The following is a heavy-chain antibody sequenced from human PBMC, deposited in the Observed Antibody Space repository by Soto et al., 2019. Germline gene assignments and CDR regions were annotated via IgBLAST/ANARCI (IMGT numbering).Heavy chain of an antibody. V-gene: IGHV2-5*02. CDR3: ARALCSWWAYYFDY. D-gene: IGHD2-15*01. CDR2: IYWDDDK. Sequence: QITLKESGPTLVKPTQTLTLTCTVSGFSLNTYGVGVGWIRQPPGKALEWLALIYWDDDKRYSPSLKSRLTITKDTSKNQVVLTMTNMDPVDTVTYDCARALCSWWAYYFDYWGQGTLVTVSS. J-gene: IGHJ4*02. CDR1: GFSLNTYGVG.